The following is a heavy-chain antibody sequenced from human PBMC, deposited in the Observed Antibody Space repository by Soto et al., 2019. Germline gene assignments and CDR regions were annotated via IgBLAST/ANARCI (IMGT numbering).Heavy chain of an antibody. CDR1: GFTFTSSA. CDR2: IVVGSGNT. CDR3: AAPDPDGGWYYYYYAMDV. J-gene: IGHJ6*02. D-gene: IGHD3-10*01. Sequence: SVKVSCKASGFTFTSSAVQWVRQARGQRLEWIGWIVVGSGNTNYAQKFQERVTITRDMSTSTAYMELSSLRSEDTAVYYCAAPDPDGGWYYYYYAMDVWGQGTTVTVSS. V-gene: IGHV1-58*01.